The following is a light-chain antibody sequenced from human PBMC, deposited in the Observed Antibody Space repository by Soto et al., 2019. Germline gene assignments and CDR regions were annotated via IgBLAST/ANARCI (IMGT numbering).Light chain of an antibody. V-gene: IGKV3-15*01. J-gene: IGKJ5*01. CDR2: GAS. CDR3: QQYNDRPRT. CDR1: QSVSSN. Sequence: IVMTQSPATLSVSPWERATLSCRASQSVSSNLAWYQQKPGQAPRLLIYGASTRATGIPARFSGSGSGTEFTLTISSLQSEDFAVYYCQQYNDRPRTFGQGTRLEIK.